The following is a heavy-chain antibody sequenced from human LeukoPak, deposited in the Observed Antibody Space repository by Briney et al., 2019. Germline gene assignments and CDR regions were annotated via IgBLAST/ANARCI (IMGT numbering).Heavy chain of an antibody. CDR2: IYNSGST. CDR3: ARVWDYTVYYATSGDAFDI. D-gene: IGHD3-22*01. J-gene: IGHJ3*02. CDR1: GGFISGHY. V-gene: IGHV4-59*08. Sequence: SETLSLTCTVSGGFISGHYWTWIRQPPGKGLEWIGYIYNSGSTKYSPSLKSRVTLSVETSKTQFSLKLSSVTAADTAVYYCARVWDYTVYYATSGDAFDIWGQGTMVTVSS.